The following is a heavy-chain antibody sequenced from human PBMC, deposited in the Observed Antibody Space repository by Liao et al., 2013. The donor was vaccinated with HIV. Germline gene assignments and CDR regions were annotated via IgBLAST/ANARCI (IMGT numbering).Heavy chain of an antibody. J-gene: IGHJ4*02. Sequence: QVQLQESGPGLVKPSQTLSLTCNVSGVSVTSGSYYWSWIRQPAGKGLEWIGRIYTGGTTNYNPALKSRVIMSIDTSQNQFSLNLTSVTAADTAIYYCARVGSGSSSRRSFYYWGQGIQVTVSS. CDR1: GVSVTSGSYY. V-gene: IGHV4-61*02. CDR3: ARVGSGSSSRRSFYY. D-gene: IGHD3-10*01. CDR2: IYTGGTT.